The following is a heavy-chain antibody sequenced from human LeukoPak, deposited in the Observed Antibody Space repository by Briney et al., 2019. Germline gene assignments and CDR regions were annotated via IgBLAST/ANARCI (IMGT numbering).Heavy chain of an antibody. CDR1: GFTVSDRY. J-gene: IGHJ4*02. D-gene: IGHD5-24*01. CDR3: ATPTCSDGCYWVY. CDR2: TRNRANSYTT. V-gene: IGHV3-72*01. Sequence: GGSLRLSCAVSGFTVSDRYMDWVRQAPGKGLEWVARTRNRANSYTTVYAASVRGRFTISRDDSVNSLYLQMNSLQTDDTAVYFCATPTCSDGCYWVYWGQGTLVTVSS.